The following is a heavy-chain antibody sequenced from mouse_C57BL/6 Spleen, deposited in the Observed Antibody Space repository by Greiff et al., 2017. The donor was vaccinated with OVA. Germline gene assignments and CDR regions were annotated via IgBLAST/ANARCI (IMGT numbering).Heavy chain of an antibody. V-gene: IGHV5-17*01. J-gene: IGHJ3*01. CDR3: ARAHYDYNWFAY. Sequence: EVQLQESGGGLVKPGGSLKLSCAASGFTFSDYGMHWVRQAPEKGLEWVAYISSGSSTIYYADTVKGRFTISRDNAKNTLFLQMTSLRSEDTAMYYCARAHYDYNWFAYWGQGTLVTVSA. CDR2: ISSGSSTI. D-gene: IGHD2-4*01. CDR1: GFTFSDYG.